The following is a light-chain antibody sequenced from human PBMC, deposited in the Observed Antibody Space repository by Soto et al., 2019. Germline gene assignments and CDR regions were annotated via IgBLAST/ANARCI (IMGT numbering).Light chain of an antibody. J-gene: IGKJ4*01. CDR2: GAS. CDR1: QSVSSK. Sequence: ELVMTQSPAAVSVSPGERATLSCRASQSVSSKLAWYQQKPGQPPRLLMYGASSRGTGIPDRFSGGWSGTDCTLTISRLEPEDVAVYYCLQYDTSPLTFGGGTKVDI. V-gene: IGKV3-20*01. CDR3: LQYDTSPLT.